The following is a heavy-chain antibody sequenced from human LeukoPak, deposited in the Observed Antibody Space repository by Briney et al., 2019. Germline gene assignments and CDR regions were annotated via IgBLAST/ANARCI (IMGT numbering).Heavy chain of an antibody. CDR1: GYTFASHY. Sequence: GASVKVSCKASGYTFASHYIHWVRQAPGQGLEWMGMINPSGGSTSYAQKFQGRVTMTGDTSTSTVYVELNSLRSEDTAVYYCAREGGNGGSDPDYWGQGTLVTVSS. V-gene: IGHV1-46*01. CDR3: AREGGNGGSDPDY. D-gene: IGHD7-27*01. CDR2: INPSGGST. J-gene: IGHJ4*02.